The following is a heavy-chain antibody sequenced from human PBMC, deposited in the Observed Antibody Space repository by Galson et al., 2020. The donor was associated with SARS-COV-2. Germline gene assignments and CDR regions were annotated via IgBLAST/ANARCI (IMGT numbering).Heavy chain of an antibody. J-gene: IGHJ4*02. Sequence: GGSLRLSCAASGFTFSDHYMDWVRQAPGKGLEWVGRTRNKANSYITEYAASVKGRFTISRDDSKNSLYLQMNSLKTEDTAVYYCATQHSTGWYYFDYWGQGTLVTVSS. CDR3: ATQHSTGWYYFDY. V-gene: IGHV3-72*01. D-gene: IGHD6-19*01. CDR2: TRNKANSYIT. CDR1: GFTFSDHY.